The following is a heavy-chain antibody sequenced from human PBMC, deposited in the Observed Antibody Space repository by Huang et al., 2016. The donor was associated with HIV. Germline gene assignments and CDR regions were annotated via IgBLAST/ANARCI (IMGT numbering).Heavy chain of an antibody. D-gene: IGHD3-3*01. CDR3: AKDADTSGYDVLGPFGS. Sequence: EVLLLESGGGLVQPGGSLRLSCVASGFTFSSYAMSWVRQAPGKWRGWVSGITDGINNRYYAHSVKGRFAVSRDDSTNTLYLQMNSLRAEDTAVYYCAKDADTSGYDVLGPFGSWGQGTLVTVSS. CDR2: ITDGINNR. J-gene: IGHJ4*02. CDR1: GFTFSSYA. V-gene: IGHV3-23*01.